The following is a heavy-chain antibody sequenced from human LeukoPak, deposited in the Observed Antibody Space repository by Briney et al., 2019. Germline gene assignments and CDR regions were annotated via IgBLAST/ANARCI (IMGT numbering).Heavy chain of an antibody. D-gene: IGHD5-12*01. J-gene: IGHJ6*02. CDR3: ARDGNSGYDLAV. CDR1: GYTFTGYY. CDR2: INPNSGGT. V-gene: IGHV1-2*02. Sequence: APVKASSMASGYTFTGYYMHRVRQAPGQGLEWMGWINPNSGGTNYAQKFQGRVTMTRDTSISTAYMELSRLRSDDTAVYYCARDGNSGYDLAVWGQGTTVTVSS.